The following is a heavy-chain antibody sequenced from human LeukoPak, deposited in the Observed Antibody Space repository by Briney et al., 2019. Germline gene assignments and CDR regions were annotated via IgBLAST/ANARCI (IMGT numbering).Heavy chain of an antibody. CDR3: AGVYGAGYDFGGAFDI. J-gene: IGHJ3*02. CDR2: IYYSGST. V-gene: IGHV4-59*01. CDR1: GGSISSYY. D-gene: IGHD3-3*01. Sequence: SETLSLTCTVSGGSISSYYWSWIRQPPGKGLAWIGYIYYSGSTNYNPSLKSRVTISVDTSKNQFSLKLSSVTAADTPVYYCAGVYGAGYDFGGAFDIWGQGTMVTVSS.